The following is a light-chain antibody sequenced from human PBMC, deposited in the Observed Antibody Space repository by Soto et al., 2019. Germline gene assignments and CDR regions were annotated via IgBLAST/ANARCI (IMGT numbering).Light chain of an antibody. CDR3: SSYTSTNTQV. J-gene: IGLJ1*01. Sequence: SALTHPASVSWSPGQSITISCTGTSSDVGAYKYVSWYQQHPGKAPKLMIYEVSNRPSGVSNRFSGSRSGNTASVTISGLQAEDEADYYCSSYTSTNTQVFGTGTKSPS. V-gene: IGLV2-14*01. CDR2: EVS. CDR1: SSDVGAYKY.